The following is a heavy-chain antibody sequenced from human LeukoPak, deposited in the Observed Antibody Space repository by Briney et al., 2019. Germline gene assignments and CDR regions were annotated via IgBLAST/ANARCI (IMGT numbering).Heavy chain of an antibody. CDR3: AGYGDYAYYFDY. CDR2: IYSGGST. CDR1: GLTVSSNY. J-gene: IGHJ4*02. V-gene: IGHV3-66*01. Sequence: HPGGSLRLSCAASGLTVSSNYMSWVRQAPGKGLEWVSVIYSGGSTYYADSVKGRFTISRDNSKNTLHLQMNSLRAEDTAVYYCAGYGDYAYYFDYWGQGTLVTVSS. D-gene: IGHD4-17*01.